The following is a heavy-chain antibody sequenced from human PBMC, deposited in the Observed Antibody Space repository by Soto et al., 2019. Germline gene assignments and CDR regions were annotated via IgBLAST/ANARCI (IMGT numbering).Heavy chain of an antibody. V-gene: IGHV3-30*18. J-gene: IGHJ4*02. CDR2: ISFDGKNR. Sequence: QVQLLESGGGVVQPWRSLKLSCTTSGFTFSLYGMHWVRQAPGKGLEWLAVISFDGKNRYYADSVKGRFTISRDNSKTTLFLQMSNLRADDTAVYFCAKGAQAAAVLDHWGQGALVTVAS. CDR3: AKGAQAAAVLDH. D-gene: IGHD6-25*01. CDR1: GFTFSLYG.